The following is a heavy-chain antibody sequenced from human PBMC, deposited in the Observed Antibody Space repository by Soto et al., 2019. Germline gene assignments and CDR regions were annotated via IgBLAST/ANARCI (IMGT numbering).Heavy chain of an antibody. CDR3: ATGGYYDILTGYSGAFEI. D-gene: IGHD3-9*01. V-gene: IGHV1-24*01. CDR2: FDPEDGET. Sequence: ASVKVSCKVSGYTLTELPMHWVRQAPGKGLEWMGGFDPEDGETIYAQKFQGTVTMTEDTSTDTACMELSSLRSEDTGVYYCATGGYYDILTGYSGAFEIWGQETMVTVSS. J-gene: IGHJ3*02. CDR1: GYTLTELP.